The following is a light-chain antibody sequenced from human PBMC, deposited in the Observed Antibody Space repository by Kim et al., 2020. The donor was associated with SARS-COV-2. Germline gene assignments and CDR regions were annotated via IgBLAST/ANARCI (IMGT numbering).Light chain of an antibody. V-gene: IGKV1-8*01. J-gene: IGKJ1*01. CDR3: QQYYSYPRT. CDR2: AAT. CDR1: QVIIGY. Sequence: ASTGDRVTITRRASQVIIGYLAWYQQKPWKAPKLLIYAATTLQSGVPSRFSGSGSETDFTLTINCLQSEDFATYFCQQYYSYPRTFGQGTKVDIK.